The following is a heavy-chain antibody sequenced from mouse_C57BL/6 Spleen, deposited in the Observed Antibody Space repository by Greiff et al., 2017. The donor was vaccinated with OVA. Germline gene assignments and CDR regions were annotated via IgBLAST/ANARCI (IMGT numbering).Heavy chain of an antibody. CDR2: IWRGGSP. CDR1: GFSLTSYG. J-gene: IGHJ1*03. CDR3: ARILTGTGYFDV. Sequence: QVQLKESGPGLVQPSQSLSITCTVSGFSLTSYGVHWVRQSPGKGLEWLGVIWRGGSPDYNAAFISILSISKDNSKSQVFFKMNSLQADDTAIYYCARILTGTGYFDVWGTGTTVTVSS. V-gene: IGHV2-2*01. D-gene: IGHD4-1*01.